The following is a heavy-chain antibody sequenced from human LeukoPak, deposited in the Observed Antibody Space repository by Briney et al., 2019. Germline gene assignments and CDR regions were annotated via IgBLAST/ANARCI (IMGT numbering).Heavy chain of an antibody. CDR1: GGSISSSSYY. D-gene: IGHD4-17*01. CDR3: ARDCIPGEYDAFDI. Sequence: KPSETLSLTCTVSGGSISSSSYYWGWIRQPPGKGLEWIGSIYYSGSTYYNPSLKSRVTMSLDTSKNQFSLRLSSVTAADTAVYYCARDCIPGEYDAFDIWGQGTMVTVSS. CDR2: IYYSGST. V-gene: IGHV4-39*07. J-gene: IGHJ3*02.